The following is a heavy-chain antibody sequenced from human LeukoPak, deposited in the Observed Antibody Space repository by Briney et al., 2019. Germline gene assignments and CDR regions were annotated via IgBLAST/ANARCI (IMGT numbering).Heavy chain of an antibody. CDR3: ARGGSRGITVMELDWFDP. Sequence: SETLSLTGTVSGGSISSSSYYWGWIRQPPGKGLEWIGYIYYSGSTNYNPSLKSRVTISVETSKNQFSLRLSSVTAADTAVYYCARGGSRGITVMELDWFDPWGQGTLVTVSS. CDR1: GGSISSSSYY. V-gene: IGHV4-61*05. D-gene: IGHD3-22*01. CDR2: IYYSGST. J-gene: IGHJ5*02.